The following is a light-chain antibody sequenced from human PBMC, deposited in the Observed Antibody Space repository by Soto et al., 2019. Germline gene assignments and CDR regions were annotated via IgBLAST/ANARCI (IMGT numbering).Light chain of an antibody. CDR2: GAS. V-gene: IGKV3-15*01. CDR3: QQYNNWPPTWT. CDR1: QSVSSK. Sequence: EFVLTQSPGTLSLSPGEGATLSCRASQSVSSKLAWYQQKPGQAPRLLIYGASTRATGIPARFSGSGSGTEFTLTINSLQSEDFAVYYCQQYNNWPPTWTFGQGTKVDIK. J-gene: IGKJ1*01.